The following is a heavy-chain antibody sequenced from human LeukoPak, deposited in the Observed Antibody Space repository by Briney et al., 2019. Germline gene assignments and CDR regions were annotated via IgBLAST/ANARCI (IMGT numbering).Heavy chain of an antibody. J-gene: IGHJ5*02. CDR2: ISGTGDST. CDR3: VKDRGSSGWFDS. D-gene: IGHD3-22*01. CDR1: GFTFSSYA. Sequence: GGSLRLSCSASGFTFSSYAMHWVRQTPGKGLEHVSTISGTGDSTYYADSMMGRFTISRDNSKDTLFLQMSSLRAEDTAVYYCVKDRGSSGWFDSWGQGTLVTVSS. V-gene: IGHV3-64D*09.